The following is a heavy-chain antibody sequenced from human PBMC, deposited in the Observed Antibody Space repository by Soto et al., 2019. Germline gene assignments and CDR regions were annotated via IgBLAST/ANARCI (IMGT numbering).Heavy chain of an antibody. CDR2: INSDGIYT. V-gene: IGHV3-74*01. Sequence: AWGSPRLSCAAPWFTFHSYWMPWVPQAPGMGLVWVSRINSDGIYTSYADSVKGRFTISRDIGKNTLYLQVNSLRAEDTVVYFCATDGYRSGWSFFDYWGRGTLVTVSS. CDR1: WFTFHSYW. D-gene: IGHD6-19*01. J-gene: IGHJ4*02. CDR3: ATDGYRSGWSFFDY.